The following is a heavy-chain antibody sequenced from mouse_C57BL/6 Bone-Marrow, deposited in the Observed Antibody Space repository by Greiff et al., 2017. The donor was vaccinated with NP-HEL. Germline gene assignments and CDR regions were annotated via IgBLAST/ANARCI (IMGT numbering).Heavy chain of an antibody. D-gene: IGHD1-1*01. CDR2: IDPSGSYT. V-gene: IGHV1-50*01. J-gene: IGHJ2*01. Sequence: QVQLQQPGAELVKPGASVKLSCKASGYTFTSYWMQWVKQRPGQGLEWIGEIDPSGSYTNYNQKFKGKATLTVDKSSSTAYMPLRRLTSEDSAVYYCARWDYYGGYFDYWGQGTTLTVSS. CDR3: ARWDYYGGYFDY. CDR1: GYTFTSYW.